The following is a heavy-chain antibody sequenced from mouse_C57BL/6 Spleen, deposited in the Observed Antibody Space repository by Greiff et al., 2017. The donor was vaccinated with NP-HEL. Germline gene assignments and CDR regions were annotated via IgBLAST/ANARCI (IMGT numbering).Heavy chain of an antibody. J-gene: IGHJ4*01. D-gene: IGHD6-1*01. CDR2: IRNKANNPAT. CDR1: GFTFSDAW. V-gene: IGHV6-6*01. Sequence: EVKVEESGGGLVQPGGSMKLSCAASGFTFSDAWMDWVRQSPEKGLEWVAEIRNKANNPATYYAESVKGRFTISRDDSKSSVYLQMNSLRAEDTGIYYCTRRDSPYAMDYWGQGTSVTVSS. CDR3: TRRDSPYAMDY.